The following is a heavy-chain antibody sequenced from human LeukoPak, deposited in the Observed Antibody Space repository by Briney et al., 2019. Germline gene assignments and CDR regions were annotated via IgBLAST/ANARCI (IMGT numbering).Heavy chain of an antibody. CDR3: AREGSSGNWFDP. J-gene: IGHJ5*02. V-gene: IGHV1-46*01. CDR1: GYTFTSYY. Sequence: ASVKVSCKASGYTFTSYYMHWVRQAPGQGLEWMGIINPSGGSTSYAQKFQGRVTMTMDTSTSTVCMELSSLRSEDTAVYYCAREGSSGNWFDPWGQGTLVTVSS. D-gene: IGHD3-10*01. CDR2: INPSGGST.